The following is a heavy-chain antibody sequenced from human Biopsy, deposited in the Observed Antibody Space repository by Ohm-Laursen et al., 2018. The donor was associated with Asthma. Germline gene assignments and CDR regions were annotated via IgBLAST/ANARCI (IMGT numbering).Heavy chain of an antibody. V-gene: IGHV4-30-2*01. CDR2: MFHRGTT. J-gene: IGHJ6*02. D-gene: IGHD1-26*01. CDR3: ARISSGNFYYCIDV. CDR1: GGSISSGGFS. Sequence: TLSLTCAVSGGSISSGGFSWTWIRQPPGKGLEWIGYMFHRGTTHYNPSLTSRVTISLDTTKNQFSLKLTSVTAADTAVYFCARISSGNFYYCIDVWGQGTTVTVSS.